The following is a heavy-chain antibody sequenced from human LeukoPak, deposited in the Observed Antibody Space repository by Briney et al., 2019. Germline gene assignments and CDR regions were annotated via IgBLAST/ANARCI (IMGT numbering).Heavy chain of an antibody. V-gene: IGHV4-39*07. J-gene: IGHJ5*02. CDR3: ARAKRVVPAAHNWFDP. Sequence: SETLSLACTVSGGSISSSSYYWGWIRQPPGKGLEWIGSIYYSGSTYYNPSLKSRVTISVDTSKNQFSLKLSSVTAADTAVYYCARAKRVVPAAHNWFDPRGQGTLVTVSS. CDR2: IYYSGST. CDR1: GGSISSSSYY. D-gene: IGHD2-2*01.